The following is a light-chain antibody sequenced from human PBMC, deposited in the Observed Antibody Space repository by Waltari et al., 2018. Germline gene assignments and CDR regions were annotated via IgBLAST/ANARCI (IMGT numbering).Light chain of an antibody. CDR3: SSYTTSSTSV. CDR2: EVS. CDR1: SSDVGGYNY. V-gene: IGLV2-14*01. J-gene: IGLJ1*01. Sequence: QSALTQPASVSGSPGQSITISCTGTSSDVGGYNYVSWYQQRPGKAPKLMIYEVSNRLSGVSNRFSGSKSGNTASLTISGLQTEDEADYYCSSYTTSSTSVFGTGTQVTVL.